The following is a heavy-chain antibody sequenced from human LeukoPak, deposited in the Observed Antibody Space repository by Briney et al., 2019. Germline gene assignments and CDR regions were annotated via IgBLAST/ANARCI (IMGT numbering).Heavy chain of an antibody. J-gene: IGHJ4*02. CDR3: AKDDTAMVPDY. D-gene: IGHD5-18*01. CDR1: GFTFSSYG. Sequence: PGGSLRLSCAASGFTFSSYGMHWVRQAPGKGLEWVAVISYDGSNKYYAGSVKGRFTISRDNSKTTLYLQIHSLRPEATAVYYCAKDDTAMVPDYWGKGTLATVSA. V-gene: IGHV3-30*18. CDR2: ISYDGSNK.